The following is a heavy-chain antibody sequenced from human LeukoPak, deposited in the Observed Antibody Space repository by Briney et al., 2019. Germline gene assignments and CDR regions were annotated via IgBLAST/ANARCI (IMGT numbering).Heavy chain of an antibody. Sequence: ASVKVSCKASGYTFTGYYMHWVRQAPGQGIEWMGWINPNSGGTNYAQKFQGRVTMTRDTSISTAYMELSRLRSDDTAVYYCARDWDSSSWGALDYWGQGTLVTVSS. CDR3: ARDWDSSSWGALDY. CDR1: GYTFTGYY. V-gene: IGHV1-2*02. D-gene: IGHD6-13*01. J-gene: IGHJ4*02. CDR2: INPNSGGT.